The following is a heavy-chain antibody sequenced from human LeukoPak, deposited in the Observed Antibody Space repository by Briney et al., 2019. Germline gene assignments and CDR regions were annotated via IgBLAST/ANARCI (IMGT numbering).Heavy chain of an antibody. CDR1: GLTVSSNY. CDR2: IYSGGST. D-gene: IGHD6-13*01. J-gene: IGHJ6*02. V-gene: IGHV3-66*01. CDR3: ARGPLANGYSSSWYYYYGMDV. Sequence: GGSLRLSCAASGLTVSSNYMSWVRQAPGKGLEWVSVIYSGGSTYYADSVKGRFTISRDNSKNTLYLQMNSLRAEDTAVYYCARGPLANGYSSSWYYYYGMDVWGQGTTVTVSS.